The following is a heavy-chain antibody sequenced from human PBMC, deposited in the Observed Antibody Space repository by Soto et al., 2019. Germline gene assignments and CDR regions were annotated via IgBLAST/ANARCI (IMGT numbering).Heavy chain of an antibody. Sequence: ASVKVSCKVSGYTLTEVSMHWVRQAPGKGLEWMGGFDPEDGETIYAQKFQGRVTMTEDTSTDTAYMELSSLRSEDTAVYYCATLGYYDILTGYWVTPGKYYFDYWGQGTLVTVSS. J-gene: IGHJ4*02. CDR3: ATLGYYDILTGYWVTPGKYYFDY. V-gene: IGHV1-24*01. D-gene: IGHD3-9*01. CDR1: GYTLTEVS. CDR2: FDPEDGET.